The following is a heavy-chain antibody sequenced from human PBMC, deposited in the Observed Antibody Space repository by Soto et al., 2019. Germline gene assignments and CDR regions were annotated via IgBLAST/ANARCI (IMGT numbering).Heavy chain of an antibody. CDR3: AKEGNISFSSGYYLWVFDY. D-gene: IGHD3-22*01. CDR1: GFTFSSYG. Sequence: QVQLVESGGGVVQPGRSLRLSCAASGFTFSSYGIHWVRQAPGKGLEWVAVISYDGSNKYYADSVKGRFTISRDNSKNTLYLQMNSLRAEDTAVYYCAKEGNISFSSGYYLWVFDYWGQGTLVTVSS. J-gene: IGHJ4*02. CDR2: ISYDGSNK. V-gene: IGHV3-30*18.